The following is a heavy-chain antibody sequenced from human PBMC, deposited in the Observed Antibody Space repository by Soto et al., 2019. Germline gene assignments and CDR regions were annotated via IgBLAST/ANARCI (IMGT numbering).Heavy chain of an antibody. V-gene: IGHV4-31*03. CDR1: GGSISSGGYY. CDR2: IYYSGST. J-gene: IGHJ6*02. Sequence: SETLSLTCTVSGGSISSGGYYWSWIRQHPGKGLEWIGYIYYSGSTSYNQSLKSRVTISVDTSKSQFSLKLSSVTAADTAMYYCARGGYYFSYGMDVWGQGTTVTVSS. CDR3: ARGGYYFSYGMDV.